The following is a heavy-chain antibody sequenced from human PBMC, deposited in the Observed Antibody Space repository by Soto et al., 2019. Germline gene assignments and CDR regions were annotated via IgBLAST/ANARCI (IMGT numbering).Heavy chain of an antibody. V-gene: IGHV4-4*02. CDR2: IFQSGST. CDR1: GGTIMSPDW. J-gene: IGHJ5*02. Sequence: PSETLSLTCGFSGGTIMSPDWWTWVRQPPGKGLEWIGEIFQSGSTNYTPSLESRVTISVDKSKNQFSLTLTSVTAADTAVYFCARGRGRYSSGWSWFDPWGQGILVTVS. D-gene: IGHD6-19*01. CDR3: ARGRGRYSSGWSWFDP.